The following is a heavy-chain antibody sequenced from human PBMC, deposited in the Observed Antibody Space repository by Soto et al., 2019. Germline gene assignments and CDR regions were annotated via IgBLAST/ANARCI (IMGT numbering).Heavy chain of an antibody. V-gene: IGHV4-59*01. Sequence: SETLSLTCTVSGGSISSYYWSWIRQPPGKGLEWIGYIYYSGSTNYNPSLKSRVTISVDTSKNQFSLKLSSVTAADTAVYYCARDVIPADVYSSGWFYGMDVWGQGTTVTVSS. CDR3: ARDVIPADVYSSGWFYGMDV. CDR1: GGSISSYY. J-gene: IGHJ6*02. D-gene: IGHD6-19*01. CDR2: IYYSGST.